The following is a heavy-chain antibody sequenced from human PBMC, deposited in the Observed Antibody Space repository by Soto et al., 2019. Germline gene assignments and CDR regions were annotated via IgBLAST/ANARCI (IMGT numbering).Heavy chain of an antibody. CDR3: ARERGGAIIVGVTGTFDV. CDR1: GGTFSSYA. V-gene: IGHV1-69*01. J-gene: IGHJ3*01. Sequence: QVQLVQSGAEVKKPGSSVKVCCKASGGTFSSYAISWVRQAPGQGLEWMGGIIAILGKANYAEKFQGRVTITADESTSTAYMELSSLRSEDTAVYYCARERGGAIIVGVTGTFDVWGQGTLVTVSS. CDR2: IIAILGKA. D-gene: IGHD3-22*01.